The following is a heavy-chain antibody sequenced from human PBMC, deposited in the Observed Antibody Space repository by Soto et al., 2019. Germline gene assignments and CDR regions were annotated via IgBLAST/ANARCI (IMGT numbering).Heavy chain of an antibody. CDR3: TARTSGATN. Sequence: GGSLRLSCAASGFTFSNAWMNWVRQASGKGLEWVGRITSKTDGGTIDYGAPVKGRFTISRDDSKNTLYVQMNSLKIEDTAVYYCTARTSGATNWGQGTLVTVS. D-gene: IGHD1-1*01. J-gene: IGHJ4*02. V-gene: IGHV3-15*07. CDR2: ITSKTDGGTI. CDR1: GFTFSNAW.